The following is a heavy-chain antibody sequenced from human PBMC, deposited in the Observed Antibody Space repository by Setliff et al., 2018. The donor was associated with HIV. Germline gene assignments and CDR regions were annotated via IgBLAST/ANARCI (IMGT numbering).Heavy chain of an antibody. CDR3: ARELQLHTPPYCYYMDV. CDR2: INYSGDT. J-gene: IGHJ6*03. Sequence: SETLSLTCAVYGGSFPAYYWNWVRQSPGKGLEWIGEINYSGDTTYNPSLKSRVTMLIDTSKKQFSLKLASVTAADTAVYYCARELQLHTPPYCYYMDVWGQGILVTVSS. D-gene: IGHD2-2*01. V-gene: IGHV4-34*01. CDR1: GGSFPAYY.